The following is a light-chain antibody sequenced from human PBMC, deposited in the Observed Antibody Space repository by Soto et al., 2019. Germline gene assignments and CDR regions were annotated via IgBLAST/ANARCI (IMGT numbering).Light chain of an antibody. CDR3: QSYDNTLGGLGWV. CDR2: EVT. V-gene: IGLV2-14*01. Sequence: QSALTQPASVSGSPGQSITISCTGTSSDVGGYNYVSWYQQHPGKAPKLVIYEVTKRPSGVSNRFSGSKSGNTASLTISGLQAEDETDYYCQSYDNTLGGLGWVFGGGTKLTVL. CDR1: SSDVGGYNY. J-gene: IGLJ3*02.